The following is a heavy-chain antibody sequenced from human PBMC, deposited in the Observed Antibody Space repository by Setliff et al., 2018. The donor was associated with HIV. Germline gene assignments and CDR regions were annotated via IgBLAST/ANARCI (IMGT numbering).Heavy chain of an antibody. Sequence: SETLSLTCTVSGGSISSSDFYWNWIRQRPGKALEWIGYIHHSGSSSHNPSLKSRLTTSINASKSQFSLKLSSVTAADTAVYYCASGWVRQSRRFGGVIVLPPFDYWGQGTLVTVS. J-gene: IGHJ4*02. CDR3: ASGWVRQSRRFGGVIVLPPFDY. D-gene: IGHD3-16*02. V-gene: IGHV4-31*03. CDR2: IHHSGSS. CDR1: GGSISSSDFY.